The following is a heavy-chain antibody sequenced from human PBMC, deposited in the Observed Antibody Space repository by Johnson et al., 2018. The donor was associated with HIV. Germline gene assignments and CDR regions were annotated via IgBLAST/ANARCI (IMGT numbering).Heavy chain of an antibody. CDR3: AKEGIIPTAASVGPPVDLDF. V-gene: IGHV3-30-3*02. CDR1: GFTFRNYA. D-gene: IGHD4-17*01. Sequence: QVQLVESGGGLVQPGGPLRLSCAASGFTFRNYAIHWVRQAPGQGLEWVAVMSSDGSTEYYVDSVEGRFAISRDNSKNILYLQMNILRAEDTALYYCAKEGIIPTAASVGPPVDLDFWGQGTTVTVSS. CDR2: MSSDGSTE. J-gene: IGHJ3*01.